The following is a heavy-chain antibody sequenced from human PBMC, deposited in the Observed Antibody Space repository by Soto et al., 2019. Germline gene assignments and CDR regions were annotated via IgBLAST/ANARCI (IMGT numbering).Heavy chain of an antibody. D-gene: IGHD7-27*01. CDR1: GFTFSSYS. J-gene: IGHJ4*02. CDR3: ARDASPHQLGTLDY. V-gene: IGHV3-21*01. Sequence: EVQLVESGGGLVKPGGSPRLSCAASGFTFSSYSMNWVRQAPGKGLEWVSSISSSSSYIYYADSVKGLFTIARDNAKNSLYLQMNSLRAEDTAVYYCARDASPHQLGTLDYWGQGTLVTVSS. CDR2: ISSSSSYI.